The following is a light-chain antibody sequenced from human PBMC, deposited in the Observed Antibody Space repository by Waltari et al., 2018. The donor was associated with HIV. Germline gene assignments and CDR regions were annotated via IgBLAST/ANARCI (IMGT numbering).Light chain of an antibody. CDR2: EVK. CDR3: CSYAGSDTLV. Sequence: HSALTQPASVSGSPGQSITISCTGTSSNVGTYNLVSWYQPHPGKAPKLLIYEVKRRPSGLSDRFSGSKSGNTASLTVSGLQAEDEAIYYCCSYAGSDTLVFGGGTSLTIL. V-gene: IGLV2-23*02. J-gene: IGLJ3*02. CDR1: SSNVGTYNL.